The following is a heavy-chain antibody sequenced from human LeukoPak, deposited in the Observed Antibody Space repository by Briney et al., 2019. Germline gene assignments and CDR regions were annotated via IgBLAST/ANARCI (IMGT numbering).Heavy chain of an antibody. Sequence: SVKVSCKASGGTFSSYAISWVRQAPGQGLEWMGGIIPIFGTANYAQKFQGRATITADESTSTAYMELSSLRSEDTAVYYCGVGATPDAFDIWGQGTMVTVSS. J-gene: IGHJ3*02. D-gene: IGHD1-26*01. CDR2: IIPIFGTA. V-gene: IGHV1-69*13. CDR3: GVGATPDAFDI. CDR1: GGTFSSYA.